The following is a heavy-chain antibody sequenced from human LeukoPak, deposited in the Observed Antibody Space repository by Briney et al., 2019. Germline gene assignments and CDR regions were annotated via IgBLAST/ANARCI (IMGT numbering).Heavy chain of an antibody. D-gene: IGHD1-26*01. CDR3: VRGIVGDTVAFDF. V-gene: IGHV3-43*01. CDR2: INRDGITT. J-gene: IGHJ4*02. Sequence: GGALRLSCVATGFTLEDFTMHWMRQPPGKGLEWVSLINRDGITTRSADSVQVRFTMSRDNSENSIFLQMSSLRPEDTALYYCVRGIVGDTVAFDFWGQGTLISVSS. CDR1: GFTLEDFT.